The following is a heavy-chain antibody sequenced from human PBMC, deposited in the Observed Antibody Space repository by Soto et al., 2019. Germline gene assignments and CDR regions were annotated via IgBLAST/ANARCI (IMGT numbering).Heavy chain of an antibody. V-gene: IGHV1-2*02. J-gene: IGHJ6*02. D-gene: IGHD3-16*01. CDR1: GYTFSVYH. CDR3: ARGAETAVITRYLSYYGMDV. CDR2: INPNSGAT. Sequence: QVRLVQSGAEVTKPGASLKVSCKSSGYTFSVYHIHWVRQAPGQGLEWMGWINPNSGATDYAQRLQGRITMTRDTSIDTVYLDLRGLRSDDTAVYYCARGAETAVITRYLSYYGMDVWGLGTTVTVSS.